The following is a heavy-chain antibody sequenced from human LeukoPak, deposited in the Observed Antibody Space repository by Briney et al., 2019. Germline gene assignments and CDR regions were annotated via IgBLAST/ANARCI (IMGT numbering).Heavy chain of an antibody. D-gene: IGHD3-10*01. Sequence: GGSLRPSCAASGFTFSSYTMHWVRQAPGKGLEWVAVISFDGSNKYYVDSVKGRFTISRDSSKNTLFLQMNSLRTEDTAVYYCAKTGNYHHNWFDPWGQGTLVTVSS. CDR2: ISFDGSNK. V-gene: IGHV3-30*18. CDR1: GFTFSSYT. J-gene: IGHJ5*02. CDR3: AKTGNYHHNWFDP.